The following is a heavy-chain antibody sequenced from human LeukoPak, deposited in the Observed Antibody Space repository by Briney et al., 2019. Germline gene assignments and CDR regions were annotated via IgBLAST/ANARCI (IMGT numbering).Heavy chain of an antibody. CDR1: GFTFSTYW. J-gene: IGHJ4*02. Sequence: PGGSLRLSCAASGFTFSTYWMQWVRQAPGKGLVWVSHINSDGSSTTYADSVKGRFTTSRDNAKNMLYLQMNGLGVEDTAVYYCVRDNFGVDYWGQGTLVTVSS. CDR2: INSDGSST. D-gene: IGHD3-16*01. V-gene: IGHV3-74*03. CDR3: VRDNFGVDY.